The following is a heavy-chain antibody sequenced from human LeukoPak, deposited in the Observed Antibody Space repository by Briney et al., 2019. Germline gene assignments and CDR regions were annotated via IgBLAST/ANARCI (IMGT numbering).Heavy chain of an antibody. J-gene: IGHJ1*01. D-gene: IGHD4-23*01. Sequence: QTGGSLRLSCAASGFTFSSYAMSWVRQAPGKGLEWVSAISGSGGSTYYADSVKGRFTISRDNSKNTLYLQMNSLRAEDTAVYYCAKGVGTVVTPGGNEYFQHWGQGTLVTVSS. V-gene: IGHV3-23*01. CDR1: GFTFSSYA. CDR2: ISGSGGST. CDR3: AKGVGTVVTPGGNEYFQH.